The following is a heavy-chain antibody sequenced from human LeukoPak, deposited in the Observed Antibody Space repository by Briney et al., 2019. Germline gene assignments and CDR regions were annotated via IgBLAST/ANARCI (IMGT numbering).Heavy chain of an antibody. CDR1: GFTFSSYG. D-gene: IGHD1-20*01. J-gene: IGHJ4*02. Sequence: PGGSLRLSCAASGFTFSSYGMHWVRQAPGKGLEWVAVISYDGSSKYYADSVKGRFTISRDNSKNTLYLQMNSLRAEDTAVYYCARRRYNWNAIDYWGQGTLVTVSS. CDR2: ISYDGSSK. CDR3: ARRRYNWNAIDY. V-gene: IGHV3-30*03.